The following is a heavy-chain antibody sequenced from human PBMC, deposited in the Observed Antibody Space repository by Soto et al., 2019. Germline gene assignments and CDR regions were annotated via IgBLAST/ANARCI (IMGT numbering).Heavy chain of an antibody. CDR3: ARGSGSFVYGMDV. D-gene: IGHD3-10*01. CDR2: INPSTGST. J-gene: IGHJ6*02. CDR1: GYSFTTYF. Sequence: ASVKVSCKASGYSFTTYFMHWVRQAPGQGLEWMVRINPSTGSTSYAQKFQGRVTMTRDTSTSTVYMEVSSLTSDDPAVFYCARGSGSFVYGMDVWGQGTKVTVSS. V-gene: IGHV1-46*01.